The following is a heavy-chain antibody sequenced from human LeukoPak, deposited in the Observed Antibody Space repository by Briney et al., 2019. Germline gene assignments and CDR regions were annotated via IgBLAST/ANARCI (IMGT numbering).Heavy chain of an antibody. V-gene: IGHV3-23*01. Sequence: PGGSLRLSCAASGFTFSSYAMSWVRQAPGKGLEWVSAISGSGGSTYYADSVKGWFTISRDSSKNTLYLQMNSLRAEDTAVYYCARGELELGDNWFDPWGQGTLVTVSS. D-gene: IGHD1-7*01. CDR1: GFTFSSYA. J-gene: IGHJ5*02. CDR3: ARGELELGDNWFDP. CDR2: ISGSGGST.